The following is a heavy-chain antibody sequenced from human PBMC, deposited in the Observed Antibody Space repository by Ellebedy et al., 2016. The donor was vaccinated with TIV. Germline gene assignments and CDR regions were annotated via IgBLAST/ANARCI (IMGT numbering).Heavy chain of an antibody. CDR1: GGSISSYY. V-gene: IGHV4-59*08. CDR3: AAKAGVQYYDFWSGLNWFDP. J-gene: IGHJ5*02. D-gene: IGHD3-3*01. Sequence: SETLSLXXTVSGGSISSYYWSWIRQPPGKGLEWIGYIYYSGSTNYNPSLKSRVTISVDTSKNQFSLKLSSVTAADTAVYYCAAKAGVQYYDFWSGLNWFDPWGQGTLVTVSS. CDR2: IYYSGST.